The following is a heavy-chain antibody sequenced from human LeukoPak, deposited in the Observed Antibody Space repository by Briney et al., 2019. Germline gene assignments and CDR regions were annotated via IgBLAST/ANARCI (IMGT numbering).Heavy chain of an antibody. D-gene: IGHD3-3*01. CDR1: GGSISSYY. CDR3: ARHRDYDFWSGYFTDFDY. J-gene: IGHJ4*02. Sequence: SETLSLTCTVSGGSISSYYWSWIRQPPGKGLEWIGYIYYSGSTNYNPSLKSRVTISVDTSKNQFSLKLSSVTAADTAVYYCARHRDYDFWSGYFTDFDYWGQGTLVAVSS. V-gene: IGHV4-59*08. CDR2: IYYSGST.